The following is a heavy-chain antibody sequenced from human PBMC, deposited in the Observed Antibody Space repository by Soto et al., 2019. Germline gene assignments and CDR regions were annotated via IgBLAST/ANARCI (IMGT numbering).Heavy chain of an antibody. CDR2: IYHSGST. CDR1: GGSISSSNW. V-gene: IGHV4-4*02. D-gene: IGHD3-3*01. CDR3: AREVADFWSGYYKNAFDI. Sequence: SETLSLTCAVSGGSISSSNWWSWVRQPPGKGLEWIGEIYHSGSTNHNPSLKSRVTISVDKSKNQFSLKLGSVTAADTAVYYCAREVADFWSGYYKNAFDIWGRGTMVTVSS. J-gene: IGHJ3*02.